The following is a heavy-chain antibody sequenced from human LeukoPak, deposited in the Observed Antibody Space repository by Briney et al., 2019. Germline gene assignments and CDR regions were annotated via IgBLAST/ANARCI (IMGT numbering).Heavy chain of an antibody. CDR1: GFTVSSNY. CDR3: ARGWASSRRKAFDI. D-gene: IGHD3-16*01. V-gene: IGHV3-53*01. J-gene: IGHJ3*02. CDR2: IYSGGST. Sequence: PGGSLRLSCAASGFTVSSNYMSWVRQAPGKGLEWVSVIYSGGSTYYADSVKGRFTISRDNSKNTLYLQMNSLRAEDTAVYYCARGWASSRRKAFDIWGQGTMVAVSS.